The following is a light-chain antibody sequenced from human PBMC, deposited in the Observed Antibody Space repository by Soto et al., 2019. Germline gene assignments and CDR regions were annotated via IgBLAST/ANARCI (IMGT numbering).Light chain of an antibody. CDR2: GAY. Sequence: ETLMTQSPATLSVSPGERATLSCRASQSVGTKLAWYQQRRGQPPRLLIFGAYARVADIPARFSGSGSGTEFTLTISSLQSEDFAVYYCQQYNNWHTITFGHGTRLEIK. CDR1: QSVGTK. V-gene: IGKV3-15*01. CDR3: QQYNNWHTIT. J-gene: IGKJ5*01.